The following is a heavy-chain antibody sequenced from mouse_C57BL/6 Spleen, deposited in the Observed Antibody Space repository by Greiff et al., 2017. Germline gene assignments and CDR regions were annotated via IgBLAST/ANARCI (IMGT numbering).Heavy chain of an antibody. CDR1: GYTFTSYW. CDR3: TRGGSSVPYYAMDY. D-gene: IGHD3-2*02. V-gene: IGHV1-5*01. CDR2: IYPGNSDT. Sequence: VQLQQSGTVLARPGASVKMSCKTSGYTFTSYWMHWVKQRPGQGLEWIGAIYPGNSDTSYNQKFKGKAKLTAVTSASTAYMELSSLTNEDSAVYYCTRGGSSVPYYAMDYWGQGTSVTVSS. J-gene: IGHJ4*01.